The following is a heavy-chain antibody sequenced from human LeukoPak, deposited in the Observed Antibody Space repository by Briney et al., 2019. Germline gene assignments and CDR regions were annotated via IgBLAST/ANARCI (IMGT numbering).Heavy chain of an antibody. D-gene: IGHD1-26*01. CDR2: IIPIVGTA. CDR3: ARGTKGGIVGATGAFDI. Sequence: SVKVSCKASGYTFTGYYMHWVRQAPGQGLEWMGRIIPIVGTANYAQKFQGRVTITTDESTSTAYMELSSLRSEDTAVYYCARGTKGGIVGATGAFDIWGQGTMVTVSS. V-gene: IGHV1-69*05. J-gene: IGHJ3*02. CDR1: GYTFTGYY.